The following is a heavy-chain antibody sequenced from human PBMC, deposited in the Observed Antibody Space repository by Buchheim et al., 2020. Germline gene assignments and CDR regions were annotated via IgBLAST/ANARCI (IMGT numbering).Heavy chain of an antibody. V-gene: IGHV4-34*01. CDR3: ARKRGYSYGGKGGWFDP. J-gene: IGHJ5*02. CDR1: GGSFSGYY. CDR2: INHSGST. Sequence: QVQLQQWGAGLLKPSETLSLTCAVYGGSFSGYYWSWIRQPPGKGLEWIGEINHSGSTNYNPSLKSRVTISVDTSKNQFSLKLSSVTAADTAVYYCARKRGYSYGGKGGWFDPWGQGTL. D-gene: IGHD5-18*01.